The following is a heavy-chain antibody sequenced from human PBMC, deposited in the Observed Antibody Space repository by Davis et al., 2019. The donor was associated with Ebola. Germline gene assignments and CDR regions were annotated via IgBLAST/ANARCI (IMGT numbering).Heavy chain of an antibody. Sequence: ASVQVSCKASGYTFTSYDINWVRQATGQGLEWMGWMNPNSGNTGYAQKFQGRVTMTRNTSISPAYMELSSLRSEDTAVYYCARGGNYDYVWGSYRRTYNWFDPWGQGTLVTVSS. J-gene: IGHJ5*02. D-gene: IGHD3-16*02. CDR1: GYTFTSYD. CDR3: ARGGNYDYVWGSYRRTYNWFDP. V-gene: IGHV1-8*01. CDR2: MNPNSGNT.